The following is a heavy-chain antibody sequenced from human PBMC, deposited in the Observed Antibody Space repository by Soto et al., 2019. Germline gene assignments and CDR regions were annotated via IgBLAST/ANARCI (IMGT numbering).Heavy chain of an antibody. CDR2: ISAHNGNT. CDR1: GYAFTTYG. Sequence: QVHLVQSGAEVKKPGASVKVSCKGSGYAFTTYGITWVRQAPGQGLEWMGWISAHNGNTNYAQKLQGRVTVTRDTSTSTAYMELRSLRSDVTAVYYCARGRYGDYWGQGALVTVS. J-gene: IGHJ4*02. D-gene: IGHD1-1*01. CDR3: ARGRYGDY. V-gene: IGHV1-18*01.